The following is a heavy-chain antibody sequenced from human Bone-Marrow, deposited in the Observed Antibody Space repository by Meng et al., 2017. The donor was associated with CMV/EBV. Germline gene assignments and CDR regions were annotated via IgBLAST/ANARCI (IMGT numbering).Heavy chain of an antibody. Sequence: CASYGFIFRHAGMNRVRQAPGKGVGWVGRIQSKVDRGTTDYAAPVKDRFSIPRDDSTNTVYMQMSSLKTEDTAVYYCVTGGYFLDYWGQGTLVTVSS. V-gene: IGHV3-15*07. CDR3: VTGGYFLDY. J-gene: IGHJ4*02. CDR2: IQSKVDRGTT. D-gene: IGHD5-18*01. CDR1: GFIFRHAG.